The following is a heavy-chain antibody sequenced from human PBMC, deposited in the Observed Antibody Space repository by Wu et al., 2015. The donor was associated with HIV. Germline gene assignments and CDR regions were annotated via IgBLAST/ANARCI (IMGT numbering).Heavy chain of an antibody. V-gene: IGHV1-8*01. J-gene: IGHJ6*03. CDR2: INPKSGHT. D-gene: IGHD5-18*01. Sequence: QVQLVQSGAEVTEPGASVMVSCKASQYTFINYDVHWVRQAAGQGLEWMGWINPKSGHTGYSQNFQGRVTLTRDTSTRTFYMELGSLRSDDTAVYYCARVATQLWLGSEYYYMDVWGKGTTVIVSS. CDR3: ARVATQLWLGSEYYYMDV. CDR1: QYTFINYD.